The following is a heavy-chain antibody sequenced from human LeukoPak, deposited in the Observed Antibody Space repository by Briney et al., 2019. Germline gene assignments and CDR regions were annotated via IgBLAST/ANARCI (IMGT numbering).Heavy chain of an antibody. J-gene: IGHJ5*02. Sequence: ASVKVSCKASGYTFTGYHMHWVRQAPGQGLEWMGWINPNSGGTNYAQKFQGRVTMTRDTSISTAYMELSRLRSDDTAVYYCARGLGAGYCSGGSCYYNWFDPWGQGTLVTVSS. CDR1: GYTFTGYH. V-gene: IGHV1-2*02. CDR3: ARGLGAGYCSGGSCYYNWFDP. CDR2: INPNSGGT. D-gene: IGHD2-15*01.